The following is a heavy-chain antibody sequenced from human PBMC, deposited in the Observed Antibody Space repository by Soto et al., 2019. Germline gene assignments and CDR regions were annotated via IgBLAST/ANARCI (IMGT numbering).Heavy chain of an antibody. CDR3: ARDRVTTGYYYYGMDV. CDR2: ISAYNGNT. D-gene: IGHD4-17*01. Sequence: QVQLVQSGAEVKKPGASVKVSCKASGYTFTSYGISWVRQAPGQGLEWMGWISAYNGNTNYAQKLQGRVTMTIDTSTSTAYMELRSLRSDDTAVYYCARDRVTTGYYYYGMDVWGQGTTVTVSS. J-gene: IGHJ6*02. CDR1: GYTFTSYG. V-gene: IGHV1-18*04.